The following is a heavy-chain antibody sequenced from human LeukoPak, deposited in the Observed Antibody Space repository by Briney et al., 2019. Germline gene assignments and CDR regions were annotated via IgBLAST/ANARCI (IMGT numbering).Heavy chain of an antibody. V-gene: IGHV1-2*02. CDR3: ARGDRGAWYLPYDY. J-gene: IGHJ4*02. D-gene: IGHD6-19*01. Sequence: VASVKVSCKASGYTFTGYYMHWVRQAPGQGLEWMGWINPNSGGTNYAQKFQGRVTMTRDTSISTAYMELSRLRSDDTAVFYCARGDRGAWYLPYDYWGQGTLVTVSS. CDR2: INPNSGGT. CDR1: GYTFTGYY.